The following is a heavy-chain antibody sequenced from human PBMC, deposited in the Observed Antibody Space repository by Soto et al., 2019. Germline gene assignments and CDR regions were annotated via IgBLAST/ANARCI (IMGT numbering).Heavy chain of an antibody. Sequence: SGPTLVNPTQTLTLTCTFSGFSLSSTRVAVGWIRQPPGKALEWLALIYWDDDKRYSPFLKSRLTITKDTSKNQVVLTMTNMDPVDTATYYCAHSVVAGLGYYFDCWGKDSLVTVCS. V-gene: IGHV2-5*02. CDR3: AHSVVAGLGYYFDC. D-gene: IGHD6-19*01. CDR2: IYWDDDK. J-gene: IGHJ4*02. CDR1: GFSLSSTRVA.